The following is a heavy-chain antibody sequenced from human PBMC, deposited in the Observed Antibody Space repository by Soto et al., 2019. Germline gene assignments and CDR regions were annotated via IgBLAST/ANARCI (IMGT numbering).Heavy chain of an antibody. CDR1: GGSISSYY. CDR3: AIGYPTYYDFWSDYYAYCWFDP. Sequence: SETLSLTCTVSGGSISSYYWSWIRQPPGKGLEWIGYIYYSGSTYYNPSLKSRVTKSVDTSKNQFSLKLSSVTAADSAVYYCAIGYPTYYDFWSDYYAYCWFDPWGQGTLVTVSS. J-gene: IGHJ5*02. V-gene: IGHV4-59*12. D-gene: IGHD3-3*01. CDR2: IYYSGST.